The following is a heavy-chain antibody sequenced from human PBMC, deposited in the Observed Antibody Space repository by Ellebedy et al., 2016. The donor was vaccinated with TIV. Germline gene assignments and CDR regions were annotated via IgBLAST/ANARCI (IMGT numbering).Heavy chain of an antibody. Sequence: ESLKISCTASGGSINGYYWAWIRQPPGKGLEWIGYIYYSGSTNYNPSLKSRVTISVDKSKNQFSLKLSSVTAADTAVYYCAMDGDYYGMDVWGQGTTVTVSS. V-gene: IGHV4-59*12. CDR2: IYYSGST. J-gene: IGHJ6*02. CDR1: GGSINGYY. CDR3: AMDGDYYGMDV. D-gene: IGHD2-8*01.